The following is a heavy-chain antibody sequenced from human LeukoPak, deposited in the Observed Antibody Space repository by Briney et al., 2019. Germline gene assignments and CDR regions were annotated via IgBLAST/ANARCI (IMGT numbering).Heavy chain of an antibody. CDR1: GFTFSSYS. Sequence: GGSLRLSCAASGFTFSSYSMNWVRQAPGKGLEWVSYISSSSSTIYYADSVKGRFTISRDNAKNSLYLQMNSLRAEDTAVYYCASIWTTYYYYYMDVWGKGTTVTVSS. J-gene: IGHJ6*03. D-gene: IGHD3/OR15-3a*01. V-gene: IGHV3-48*04. CDR3: ASIWTTYYYYYMDV. CDR2: ISSSSSTI.